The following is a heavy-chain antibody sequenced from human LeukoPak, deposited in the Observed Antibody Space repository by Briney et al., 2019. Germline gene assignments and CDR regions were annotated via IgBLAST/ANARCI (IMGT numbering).Heavy chain of an antibody. CDR2: INPKSGGT. Sequence: ASGTVSCKASGYTFTGYYIHWVRQAPGQGLEWMGWINPKSGGTKYAQKFQGRVTMTRNTSSSTAYMDLRSLTPDDTAVYYCARDQGDYYFDYWEQGILLTV. J-gene: IGHJ4*02. V-gene: IGHV1-2*02. D-gene: IGHD2-21*01. CDR1: GYTFTGYY. CDR3: ARDQGDYYFDY.